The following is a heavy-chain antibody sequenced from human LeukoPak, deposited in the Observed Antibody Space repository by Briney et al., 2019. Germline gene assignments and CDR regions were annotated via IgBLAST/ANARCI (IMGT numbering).Heavy chain of an antibody. D-gene: IGHD3-3*01. J-gene: IGHJ4*02. CDR1: GFTFSNYG. CDR2: ISSSSYI. Sequence: GGSLRLSCAASGFTFSNYGMNWVRQAPGKGLEWVSSISSSSYIYYADSVKGRFTISRDNAKNSLYLQMNSLRAEDTAVYYCARASHYDFWSGYYPAPSYWGQGTLVTVSS. V-gene: IGHV3-21*01. CDR3: ARASHYDFWSGYYPAPSY.